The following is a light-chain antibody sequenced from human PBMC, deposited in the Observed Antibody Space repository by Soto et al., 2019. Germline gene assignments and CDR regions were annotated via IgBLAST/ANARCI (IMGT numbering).Light chain of an antibody. CDR3: CSYAGSSTLGV. V-gene: IGLV2-23*03. CDR2: EGS. CDR1: SSDVGSYNL. J-gene: IGLJ2*01. Sequence: QSVLTQPASVSGSPGQSITISCTGTSSDVGSYNLVSWYQQHPGKAPKLMIYEGSKRPSGVSNRFSGSKSGNTASLTISGLQAEDEADYYCCSYAGSSTLGVFGGRTKLTVL.